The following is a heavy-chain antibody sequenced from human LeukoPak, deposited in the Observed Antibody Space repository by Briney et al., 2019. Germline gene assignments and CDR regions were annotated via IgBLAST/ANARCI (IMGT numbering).Heavy chain of an antibody. CDR3: ARERFGETDDAFDI. Sequence: GGSLRLSCTASGFTFSSYAMHWVRQAPGKGLEWVAVISYDGSNKYYADSVKGRFTISRDNSKNTLYLQMNSLRAEDTAVYYCARERFGETDDAFDIWGQGTMVTVSS. J-gene: IGHJ3*02. V-gene: IGHV3-30-3*01. D-gene: IGHD3-10*01. CDR2: ISYDGSNK. CDR1: GFTFSSYA.